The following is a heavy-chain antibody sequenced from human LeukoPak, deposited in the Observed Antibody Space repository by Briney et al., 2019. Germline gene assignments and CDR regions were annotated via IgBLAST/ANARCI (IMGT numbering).Heavy chain of an antibody. J-gene: IGHJ6*03. D-gene: IGHD3-10*01. CDR1: GFTFSSYG. CDR2: IRYDGSNK. CDR3: AKGVTVWGAQTYYYYYMDV. V-gene: IGHV3-30*02. Sequence: SGGSLRLSCAASGFTFSSYGMHWVRQAPGKGLEWVAFIRYDGSNKYYADSVKGRFTISRDNSKNTLYLQMNSLRAEDTAVYYCAKGVTVWGAQTYYYYYMDVWGKGTTVTISS.